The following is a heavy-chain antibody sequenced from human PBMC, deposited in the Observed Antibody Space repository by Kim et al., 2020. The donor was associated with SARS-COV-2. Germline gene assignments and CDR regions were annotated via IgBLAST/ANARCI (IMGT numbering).Heavy chain of an antibody. CDR3: AKNSGLYYL. V-gene: IGHV3-23*01. Sequence: GGSLRLSCEASGFSLSTTAMTWVRQTPGKGLEWVTTLMTNGVPEYADSVRGRFIVSRDTSKNALYLVMNSQSFEDTAIFVCAKNSGLYYLWGQGMLVTVSS. CDR2: LMTNGVP. CDR1: GFSLSTTA. D-gene: IGHD5-12*01. J-gene: IGHJ4*02.